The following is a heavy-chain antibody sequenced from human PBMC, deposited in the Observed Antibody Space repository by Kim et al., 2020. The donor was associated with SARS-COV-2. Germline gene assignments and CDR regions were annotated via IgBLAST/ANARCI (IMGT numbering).Heavy chain of an antibody. Sequence: YVDSGKGRVTISRDNAKNTLYLQMNSLRAEDTAVYYCAKDGYNPLGLDVWGQGATVTVSS. CDR3: AKDGYNPLGLDV. V-gene: IGHV3-74*01. J-gene: IGHJ6*02. D-gene: IGHD5-12*01.